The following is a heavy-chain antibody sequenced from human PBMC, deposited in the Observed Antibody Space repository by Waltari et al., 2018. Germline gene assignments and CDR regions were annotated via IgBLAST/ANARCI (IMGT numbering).Heavy chain of an antibody. CDR2: SHASGST. D-gene: IGHD4-17*01. CDR3: ARKEYGDYEGFDT. J-gene: IGHJ4*02. V-gene: IGHV4-61*02. Sequence: QVQLQESGPGLVKPSQTLSLTCTVSGGSINSHSHYWSWIRQPAGKGLEWIGRSHASGSTNHHPSLTSRVTMSVDTSKNQFSLKLTYVTAADTALYYCARKEYGDYEGFDTWGQGAQVTVSS. CDR1: GGSINSHSHY.